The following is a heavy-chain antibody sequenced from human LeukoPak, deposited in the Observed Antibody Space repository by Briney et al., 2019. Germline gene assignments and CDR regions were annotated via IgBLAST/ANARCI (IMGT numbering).Heavy chain of an antibody. CDR1: GGSISSSSYY. Sequence: PSETLSLTSTVSGGSISSSSYYWGWIRQPPGKGLEWIGSIYYSGSTYYNPSLKSRVTISVDTSKNQFSLKLSSVTAADTAVYYCARHGPNSSPHGWFDPWGQGTLVSVSS. CDR3: ARHGPNSSPHGWFDP. V-gene: IGHV4-39*01. CDR2: IYYSGST. J-gene: IGHJ5*02. D-gene: IGHD6-19*01.